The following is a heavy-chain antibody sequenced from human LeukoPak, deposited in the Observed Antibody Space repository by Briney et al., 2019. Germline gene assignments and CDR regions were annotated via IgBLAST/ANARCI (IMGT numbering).Heavy chain of an antibody. CDR1: GCTFIGYY. V-gene: IGHV1-2*02. Sequence: ASVKVSCKASGCTFIGYYMHWVRQAPGQGLEWIGWINPNSGGTNYAQKFQGRVTMTRDTSISTAYMELSSLRSDDTAVYYCARDHAYSRFDYWGQGTLVTVSS. D-gene: IGHD2-15*01. CDR2: INPNSGGT. CDR3: ARDHAYSRFDY. J-gene: IGHJ4*02.